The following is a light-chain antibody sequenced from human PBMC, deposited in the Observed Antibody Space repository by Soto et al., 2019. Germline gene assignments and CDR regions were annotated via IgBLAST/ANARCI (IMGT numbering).Light chain of an antibody. Sequence: DIQLTQSPSFLSASVGDRVTITCRASQSITTWLAWYHQKPGKAPKPLIYDASSLESGVPSRFSGSGSGTEFTLTISSLQPDDFATYYCQQYNSYSGTFGQGTKVDIK. CDR3: QQYNSYSGT. CDR1: QSITTW. CDR2: DAS. V-gene: IGKV1-5*01. J-gene: IGKJ1*01.